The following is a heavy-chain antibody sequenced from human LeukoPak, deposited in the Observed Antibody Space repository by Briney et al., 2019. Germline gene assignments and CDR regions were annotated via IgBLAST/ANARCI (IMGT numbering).Heavy chain of an antibody. J-gene: IGHJ5*02. Sequence: ASVKVSFKASGYTFSNYYMHWVRQAPGRGLEWMGIINAGGGGTAYAQKFQGRVTMTRDTSTSTVYMELSSLRSEDTAVHYCARDSSTNSLGDPWGQGTLVTVSS. CDR2: INAGGGGT. V-gene: IGHV1-46*01. CDR1: GYTFSNYY. D-gene: IGHD2-2*01. CDR3: ARDSSTNSLGDP.